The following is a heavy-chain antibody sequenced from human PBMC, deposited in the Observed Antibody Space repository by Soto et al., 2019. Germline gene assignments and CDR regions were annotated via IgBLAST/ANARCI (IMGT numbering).Heavy chain of an antibody. V-gene: IGHV4-31*03. J-gene: IGHJ3*02. CDR2: IYYSGST. D-gene: IGHD3-10*01. CDR1: GGSISSGGYY. CDR3: ASYAITMVREASGAFDI. Sequence: SETLSLTCTVSGGSISSGGYYWSWIRQHPGKGLEWIGYIYYSGSTYYNPSLKSRVTISVDTSKNQFSLKLSSVTAADTAVYYCASYAITMVREASGAFDIWGQGTMVTVSS.